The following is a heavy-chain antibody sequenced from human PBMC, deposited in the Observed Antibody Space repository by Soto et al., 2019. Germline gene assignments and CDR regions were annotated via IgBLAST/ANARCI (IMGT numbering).Heavy chain of an antibody. D-gene: IGHD3-3*01. J-gene: IGHJ6*02. CDR1: GGTFTSYA. CDR3: ARDERITNFVVVITPDHYYYYGMDV. CDR2: VIPIFGTT. Sequence: SVKVSCKASGGTFTSYAISWVRQAPGQGLEWMGGVIPIFGTTNYAQKFQGRVTITADESTSTAYMELSSLRSEDTAVYYCARDERITNFVVVITPDHYYYYGMDVWGQGTTVTVSS. V-gene: IGHV1-69*13.